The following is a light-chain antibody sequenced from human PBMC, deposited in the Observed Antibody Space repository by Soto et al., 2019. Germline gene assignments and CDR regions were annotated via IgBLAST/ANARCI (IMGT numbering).Light chain of an antibody. V-gene: IGKV1-5*03. Sequence: DIQMTQSPSTLSASVGDRVTITCRASQSISIWLAWYQQKPGKAPKLLVYTASSLESGVPSRFSGSGSGTEFTLTISSLQPDDFATYYCQQYNSDSRTFGQGTKVEIK. CDR3: QQYNSDSRT. J-gene: IGKJ1*01. CDR1: QSISIW. CDR2: TAS.